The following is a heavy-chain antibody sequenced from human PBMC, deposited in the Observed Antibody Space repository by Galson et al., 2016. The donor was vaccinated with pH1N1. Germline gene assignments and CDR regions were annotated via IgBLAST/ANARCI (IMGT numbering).Heavy chain of an antibody. CDR2: IDPSNGGT. V-gene: IGHV1-46*01. J-gene: IGHJ4*02. CDR1: GYTFTREY. Sequence: SVKVSCKASGYTFTREYIHWVRQAPGQGLEWMGVIDPSNGGTTYSQNFQGLVTMTRATSTNPVYMELSGLQSEDTAVYFCIRDLGRLRDYWGQGTLVTVSS. D-gene: IGHD7-27*01. CDR3: IRDLGRLRDY.